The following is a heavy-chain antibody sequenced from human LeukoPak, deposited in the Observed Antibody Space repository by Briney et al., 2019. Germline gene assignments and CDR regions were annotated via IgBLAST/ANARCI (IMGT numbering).Heavy chain of an antibody. CDR3: ARVSPSSWYDY. V-gene: IGHV4-59*01. Sequence: SETLSLTCTVSGCSISSYYWSWIRQPPGKGLEWIGYIYYSGSTNYNPSLKSRVTISVDTSRNQFSLKLSSATAADTAVYYCARVSPSSWYDYWGQGTLVTVSS. CDR1: GCSISSYY. D-gene: IGHD6-13*01. J-gene: IGHJ4*02. CDR2: IYYSGST.